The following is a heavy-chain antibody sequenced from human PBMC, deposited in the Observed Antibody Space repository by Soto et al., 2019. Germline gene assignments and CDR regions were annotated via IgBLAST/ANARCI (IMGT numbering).Heavy chain of an antibody. J-gene: IGHJ6*02. Sequence: SLRLSCTAAGFTFGDYAMSCFRQAPGKGLVWLGFIRRKSYGGTTEYTGAVKGRFTISRDDSKSIAYLKRSSPNTEDTAVYYCTREPHLATPPLYYYYYGMDVWGRGTRVTIAS. V-gene: IGHV3-49*01. CDR3: TREPHLATPPLYYYYYGMDV. D-gene: IGHD5-12*01. CDR2: IRRKSYGGTT. CDR1: GFTFGDYA.